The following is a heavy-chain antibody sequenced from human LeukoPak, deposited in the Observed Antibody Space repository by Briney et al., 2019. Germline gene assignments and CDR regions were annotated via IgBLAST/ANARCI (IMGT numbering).Heavy chain of an antibody. J-gene: IGHJ1*01. D-gene: IGHD5-12*01. V-gene: IGHV3-23*01. CDR1: GFSFSTYA. CDR2: ISSSATST. Sequence: GGSLRLSCATSGFSFSTYAMSWVRQAPGKGLEWVSAISSSATSTYYADSVKGRFTISRDNSKNTLYLQMNSLRAEDTAVYYCAKAPQSFYVDSFQHWGQGTLVTVSS. CDR3: AKAPQSFYVDSFQH.